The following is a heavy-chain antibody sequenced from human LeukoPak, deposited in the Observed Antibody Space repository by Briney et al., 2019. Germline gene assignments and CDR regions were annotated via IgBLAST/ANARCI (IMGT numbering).Heavy chain of an antibody. CDR2: VLYDGSTK. D-gene: IGHD6-13*01. Sequence: GGSLTLSCTATGGTLLGIHWVRQAPGKGLEWVAVVLYDGSTKYYGDSVKGRFTVSRDKSEDTFYLHMNGLRLDDTGVYFCASAGTDDFWGQGTLVTVS. V-gene: IGHV3-30*03. J-gene: IGHJ4*02. CDR3: ASAGTDDF. CDR1: GGTLLG.